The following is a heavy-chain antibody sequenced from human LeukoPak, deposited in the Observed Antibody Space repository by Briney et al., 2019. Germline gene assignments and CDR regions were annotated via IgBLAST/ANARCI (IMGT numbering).Heavy chain of an antibody. D-gene: IGHD3-22*01. CDR3: AKDYYDSSGYYYDY. CDR1: GYTFTSYG. J-gene: IGHJ4*02. V-gene: IGHV1-18*01. CDR2: ISAYNGNA. Sequence: ASVKVSCKASGYTFTSYGISWVRQAPGQGLEWMGWISAYNGNANYAQKLQGRVTMTTDTSTSTAYMELGSLRSDDTAVYYCAKDYYDSSGYYYDYWGQGTLVTVSS.